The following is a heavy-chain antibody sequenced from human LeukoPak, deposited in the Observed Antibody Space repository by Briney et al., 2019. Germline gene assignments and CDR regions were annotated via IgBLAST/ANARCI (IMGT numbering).Heavy chain of an antibody. J-gene: IGHJ6*02. CDR3: ARARLTGGMDV. Sequence: PSETLSLTCTVSGGSISSYYWSWIRQPPGKGLEWIGYIYYSGSTNYNPTLKSRVTISVDTSKNQFSLKLSSVTAADTAMYYCARARLTGGMDVWGQGTTVTVSS. V-gene: IGHV4-59*01. D-gene: IGHD2-21*02. CDR1: GGSISSYY. CDR2: IYYSGST.